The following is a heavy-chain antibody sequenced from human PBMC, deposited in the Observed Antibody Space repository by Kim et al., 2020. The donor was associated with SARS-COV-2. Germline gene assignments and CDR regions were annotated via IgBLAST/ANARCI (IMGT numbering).Heavy chain of an antibody. J-gene: IGHJ4*01. CDR1: GFTFDDYS. CDR2: ISWEGGKT. Sequence: GGSLRLSCAVSGFTFDDYSVHWVRQTPGKGLEWVSLISWEGGKTDYADSVKGRFTISRDKSKNSLYLQMNSLRSEDTALYYCAKGGVYTSSWYGFLDYWG. CDR3: AKGGVYTSSWYGFLDY. D-gene: IGHD6-13*01. V-gene: IGHV3-43*01.